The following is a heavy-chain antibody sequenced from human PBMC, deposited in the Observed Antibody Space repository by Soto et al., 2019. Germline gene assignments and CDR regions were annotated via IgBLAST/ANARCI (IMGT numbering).Heavy chain of an antibody. D-gene: IGHD3-16*01. CDR3: ARDGLLGYFDY. Sequence: QVQLVESGGGVVQPGRSLRLSCAASGFTFSSYAMHWVRQAPGKGLEWVAVISYDGSNKYYADSVKGRFTISRDNSKNPLYLQMNSLRADDTAVYYCARDGLLGYFDYWGQGTLVTVSS. CDR1: GFTFSSYA. CDR2: ISYDGSNK. V-gene: IGHV3-30-3*01. J-gene: IGHJ4*02.